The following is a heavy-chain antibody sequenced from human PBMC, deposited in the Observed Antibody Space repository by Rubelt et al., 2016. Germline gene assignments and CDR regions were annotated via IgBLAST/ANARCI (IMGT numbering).Heavy chain of an antibody. CDR1: GFNLSTYS. V-gene: IGHV3-48*02. CDR2: ISSSSNSI. J-gene: IGHJ4*02. D-gene: IGHD6-13*01. Sequence: EVQLVESGGGLVQPGGSLRLSCAASGFNLSTYSMNWVRQAPGKGLEWVSYISSSSNSIYYADSVKGRFTISRDNAKNSLYLQMNSLRDEDTAVYYCAIAAAGYFDYWGQGTLVTVSS. CDR3: AIAAAGYFDY.